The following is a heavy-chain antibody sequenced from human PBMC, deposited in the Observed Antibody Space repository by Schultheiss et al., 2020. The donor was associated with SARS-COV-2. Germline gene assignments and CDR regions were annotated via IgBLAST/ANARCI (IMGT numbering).Heavy chain of an antibody. CDR1: GFTFSSYG. J-gene: IGHJ6*02. Sequence: GGSLRLSCAASGFTFSSYGMHWVRQAPGKGLEWVAVIWYDGSNKYYADSVKGRFTISRDNSKNTLYLQMNSLRAEDTAVYYCRAVADPGNYYYYYGMDVWGQGTTVTVSS. D-gene: IGHD6-19*01. CDR2: IWYDGSNK. V-gene: IGHV3-30*02. CDR3: RAVADPGNYYYYYGMDV.